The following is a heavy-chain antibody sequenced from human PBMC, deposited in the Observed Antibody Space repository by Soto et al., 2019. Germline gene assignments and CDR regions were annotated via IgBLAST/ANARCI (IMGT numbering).Heavy chain of an antibody. J-gene: IGHJ1*01. CDR3: ARDLAVFHDDNSDPYPRPG. CDR1: GGSISSDDYY. V-gene: IGHV4-30-4*01. D-gene: IGHD3-22*01. Sequence: PSETLPLTYTVSGGSISSDDYYWSWIRQAPGRGLEWIGYIHSSGSIYYNPSLKSRATMSIDTARNQFSLKVSSVTVADTAVYYVARDLAVFHDDNSDPYPRPGWGQRSPFTVSA. CDR2: IHSSGSI.